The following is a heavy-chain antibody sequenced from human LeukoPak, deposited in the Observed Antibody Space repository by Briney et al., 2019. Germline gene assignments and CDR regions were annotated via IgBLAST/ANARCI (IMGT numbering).Heavy chain of an antibody. V-gene: IGHV4-59*08. CDR3: ARQPANTAAFDV. J-gene: IGHJ3*01. CDR1: GGSINAFY. D-gene: IGHD5-18*01. Sequence: TPSETLSLTCSVSGGSINAFYWSRLRQPPGKGLEWIAYVRDNGENNYNPSLKSRVAISLDTANNQISLRLNFVTAADTAIYYCARQPANTAAFDVWGQGTMVTVSS. CDR2: VRDNGEN.